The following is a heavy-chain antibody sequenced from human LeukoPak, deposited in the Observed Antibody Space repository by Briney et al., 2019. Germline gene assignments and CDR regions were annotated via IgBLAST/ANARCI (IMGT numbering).Heavy chain of an antibody. CDR3: AREVVVVPAALYWFDP. Sequence: PSQTLSLTCTVSGGSISSGGYYWSWIRQHPGKGLEWIGYIYYSGSTNYNPSLKSRVTISVDTSKNQFSLKLSSVTAADTAVYYCAREVVVVPAALYWFDPWGQGTLVTVSS. CDR1: GGSISSGGYY. J-gene: IGHJ5*02. V-gene: IGHV4-31*03. CDR2: IYYSGST. D-gene: IGHD2-2*01.